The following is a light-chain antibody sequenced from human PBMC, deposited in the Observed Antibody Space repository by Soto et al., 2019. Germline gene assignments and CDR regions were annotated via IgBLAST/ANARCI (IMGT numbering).Light chain of an antibody. V-gene: IGKV3-15*01. CDR2: GAS. Sequence: EIVMPQSPATLSVSPGERATLSCRASQSISSNLAWYQQKPGQAPRLLIYGASTTATGIPSRFSGSGSGTEFTLTISGLQSEDFAVYYCQQYNSWPPYTFGQGTKLEIK. J-gene: IGKJ2*01. CDR3: QQYNSWPPYT. CDR1: QSISSN.